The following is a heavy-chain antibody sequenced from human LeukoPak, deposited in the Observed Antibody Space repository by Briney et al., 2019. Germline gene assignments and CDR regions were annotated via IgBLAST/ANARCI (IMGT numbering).Heavy chain of an antibody. CDR2: IYPGDSDT. Sequence: GESLKTSCKGSGYRFTSYWIGWVRQMPGKGLEWMGIIYPGDSDTRYSPSFQGQVTISADKSISTAYLQWSSLKASDTAMYYCARQDIVVVPAAARDDLKYSDYYYMDVWGKGTTVTVSS. J-gene: IGHJ6*03. CDR3: ARQDIVVVPAAARDDLKYSDYYYMDV. V-gene: IGHV5-51*01. CDR1: GYRFTSYW. D-gene: IGHD2-2*01.